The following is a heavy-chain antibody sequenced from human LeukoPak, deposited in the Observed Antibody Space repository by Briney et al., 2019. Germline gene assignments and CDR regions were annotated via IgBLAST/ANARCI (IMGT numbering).Heavy chain of an antibody. CDR1: GGSISSYY. D-gene: IGHD6-13*01. Sequence: SETLSLTCTVAGGSISSYYWSWIRQPPGKGLEWIGYIYYSGSTNYNPSLKSRVTISVDTSKNQFSLKLSSVTAADTAVYYCARQAYSSNLGWFDPWGQGTLVTVSS. V-gene: IGHV4-59*08. CDR2: IYYSGST. J-gene: IGHJ5*02. CDR3: ARQAYSSNLGWFDP.